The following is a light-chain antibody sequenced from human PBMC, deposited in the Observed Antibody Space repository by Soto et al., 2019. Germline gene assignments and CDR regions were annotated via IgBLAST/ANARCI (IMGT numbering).Light chain of an antibody. V-gene: IGKV1-12*01. Sequence: DIQMTQSPCSVSASVGDRVTITCRASQDINSRLAWYQQKPGKAPKLLIYFAFNLESGVPSRFIGSGSGTDFTLTITSLQPEDFATYYCQQADSLPRTFGGGTKVDI. CDR3: QQADSLPRT. J-gene: IGKJ4*01. CDR2: FAF. CDR1: QDINSR.